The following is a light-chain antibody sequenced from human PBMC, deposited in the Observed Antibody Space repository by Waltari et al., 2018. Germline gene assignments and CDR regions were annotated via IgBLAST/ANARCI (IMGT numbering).Light chain of an antibody. CDR3: LQFNSNPYS. V-gene: IGKV1-13*02. Sequence: IQMTQSPSSLSASAGDRVTITCRASQDITTYLNWYLQKPGKAPKRLIHLASSLESGVPLRFSGSGSGTDFTLTISSLQPEDFATYYCLQFNSNPYSFGQGTKVEIK. CDR2: LAS. J-gene: IGKJ2*03. CDR1: QDITTY.